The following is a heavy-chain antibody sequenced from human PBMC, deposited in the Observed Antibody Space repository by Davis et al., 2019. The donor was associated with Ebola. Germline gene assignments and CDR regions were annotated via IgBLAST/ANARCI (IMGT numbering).Heavy chain of an antibody. Sequence: ASVKVSCKASGYTLTSYGISWVRQPPGHGLEWMGWISAYNGNTNYAQKLQGRVTMTTDTSTSTAYMELRSLRSDDTAVYYCAGVTYYERFDPWGQGTLVTVSS. D-gene: IGHD3-22*01. CDR2: ISAYNGNT. J-gene: IGHJ5*02. CDR1: GYTLTSYG. CDR3: AGVTYYERFDP. V-gene: IGHV1-18*01.